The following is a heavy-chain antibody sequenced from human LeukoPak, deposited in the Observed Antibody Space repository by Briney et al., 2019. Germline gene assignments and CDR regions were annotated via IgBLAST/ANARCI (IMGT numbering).Heavy chain of an antibody. CDR2: ISSDGNTI. V-gene: IGHV3-48*03. J-gene: IGHJ3*02. CDR1: GFIFSTYN. CDR3: TRAKPPYCRGGSCRTPGAFDI. D-gene: IGHD2-15*01. Sequence: GGSLRLSCAASGFIFSTYNMNWVRQAPGQGLEWISYISSDGNTIYYADSVKGRFTISRDNAKNSLYLQMNSLRAEDTAVYYCTRAKPPYCRGGSCRTPGAFDIWGQGTVVTVSS.